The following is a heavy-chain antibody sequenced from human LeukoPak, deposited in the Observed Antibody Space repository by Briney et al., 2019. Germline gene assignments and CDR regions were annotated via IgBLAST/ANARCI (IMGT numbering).Heavy chain of an antibody. D-gene: IGHD2-2*01. CDR1: GFTFSSYA. CDR2: ISSSSSYI. J-gene: IGHJ6*03. CDR3: AVPAAMGYYYYYMDV. Sequence: GGSLRLSCAASGFTFSSYAMSWVRQAPGKGLEWVSSISSSSSYIYYADSVKGRFTISRDNTKNSLYLQMNSLRAEDTAVYYCAVPAAMGYYYYYMDVWGKGTTVTVSS. V-gene: IGHV3-21*01.